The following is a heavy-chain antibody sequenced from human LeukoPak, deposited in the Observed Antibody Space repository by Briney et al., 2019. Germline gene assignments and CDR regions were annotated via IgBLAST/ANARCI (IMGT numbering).Heavy chain of an antibody. V-gene: IGHV1-18*01. CDR1: GYTFTNYG. J-gene: IGHJ4*02. Sequence: GSVKVSCKASGYTFTNYGVSWVRQAPGQGLEWMGWISAYNGNTNYAQKFQGRVTMTTDTSTSTAYMELMSLRSDDTAVYYCATSNYYDNSVYYTYFDYWGQGTLVTVSS. D-gene: IGHD3-22*01. CDR2: ISAYNGNT. CDR3: ATSNYYDNSVYYTYFDY.